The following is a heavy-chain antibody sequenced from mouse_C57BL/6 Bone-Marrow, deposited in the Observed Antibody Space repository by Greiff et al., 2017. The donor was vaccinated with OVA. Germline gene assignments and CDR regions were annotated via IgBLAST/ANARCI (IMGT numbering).Heavy chain of an antibody. V-gene: IGHV1-72*01. CDR3: AIEPITTVVAHFDY. D-gene: IGHD1-1*01. CDR1: GYTFTSYW. J-gene: IGHJ2*01. Sequence: QVQLQQPGAELVKPGASVKLSCKASGYTFTSYWMHWVKQRPGRGLEWIGRIDPNSGGTKYNEKFKSKATLTVDKPSSTAYMQLSSLTSEDSAVYYCAIEPITTVVAHFDYWGQGTTLTVSA. CDR2: IDPNSGGT.